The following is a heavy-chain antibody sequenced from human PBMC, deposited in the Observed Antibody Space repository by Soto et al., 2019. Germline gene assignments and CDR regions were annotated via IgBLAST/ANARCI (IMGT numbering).Heavy chain of an antibody. V-gene: IGHV3-30-3*01. J-gene: IGHJ4*02. CDR1: GFTFSSYA. CDR2: ISYDGSNK. Sequence: PGGSLRLSCAASGFTFSSYAMHWVRQAPGKELEWVAVISYDGSNKYYADSVKGRFTISRDNSKNTLYLQMNSLRAEDTAVYYCARAAEVYYYDSSGYFDYWGQGTLVTVSS. CDR3: ARAAEVYYYDSSGYFDY. D-gene: IGHD3-22*01.